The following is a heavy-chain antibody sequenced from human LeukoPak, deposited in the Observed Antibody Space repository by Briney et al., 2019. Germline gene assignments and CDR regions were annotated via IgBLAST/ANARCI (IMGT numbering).Heavy chain of an antibody. CDR1: GGSISSGTYY. V-gene: IGHV4-61*02. J-gene: IGHJ4*02. D-gene: IGHD4-17*01. Sequence: KTSETLSLTCTVSGGSISSGTYYWNWIRQPAGKGLEWIGRIYTSGSTYYNPSLKSRVTISIDRSKNHFSLKLSSVTAADTAVYYCARDDGDYRREFGYFDYWGQGTLVTVSS. CDR2: IYTSGST. CDR3: ARDDGDYRREFGYFDY.